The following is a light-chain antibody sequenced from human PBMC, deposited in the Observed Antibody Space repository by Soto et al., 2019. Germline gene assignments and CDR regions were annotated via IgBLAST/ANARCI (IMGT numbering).Light chain of an antibody. Sequence: DLQMTQSPSSLSASVGDRITITCRASQSVTKYLNWYQQKPGKAPNLLIHAASSLQSGVPPRFSGSGSGKDFTLTISSLQPEDVAIYYCQQSYNIPYTFGQGTQLEIK. J-gene: IGKJ2*01. CDR2: AAS. CDR1: QSVTKY. CDR3: QQSYNIPYT. V-gene: IGKV1-39*01.